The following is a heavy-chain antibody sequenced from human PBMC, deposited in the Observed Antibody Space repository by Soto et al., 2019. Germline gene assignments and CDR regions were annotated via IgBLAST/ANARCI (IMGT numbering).Heavy chain of an antibody. Sequence: GSLRLSCATSGFTFSSYCLHLVRQAPGKGLEWVAFIWYNGSNIYYADSVKGRFTISRDNAKNSLYLQMNSLRAEDTALYYCARDSFQSGIFGYWGQGTLVTVSS. J-gene: IGHJ4*01. CDR3: ARDSFQSGIFGY. CDR2: IWYNGSNI. V-gene: IGHV3-33*01. CDR1: GFTFSSYC. D-gene: IGHD2-21*01.